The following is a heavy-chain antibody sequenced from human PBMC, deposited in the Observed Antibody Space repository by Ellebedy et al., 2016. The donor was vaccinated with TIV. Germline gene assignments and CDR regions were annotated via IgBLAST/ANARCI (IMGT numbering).Heavy chain of an antibody. CDR3: ARGYGLDF. CDR2: IRSSGAPI. J-gene: IGHJ6*02. Sequence: GESLKISCVASGFTFRTYSMNWVRQAPGTGLEWVSFIRSSGAPISYADSVKGRFTISRDNAKNSLYLQMNSLRANDTAVYYCARGYGLDFWGQGTTVTVSS. V-gene: IGHV3-21*01. D-gene: IGHD3-10*01. CDR1: GFTFRTYS.